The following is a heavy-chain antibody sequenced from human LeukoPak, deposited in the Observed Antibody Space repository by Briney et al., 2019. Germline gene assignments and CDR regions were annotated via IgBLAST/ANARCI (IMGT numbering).Heavy chain of an antibody. CDR1: GFTFSSYA. CDR3: AKLILGARSLFDF. V-gene: IGHV3-23*01. CDR2: ISSSGGST. D-gene: IGHD1-26*01. Sequence: PGGSLRLSCAASGFTFSSYAMSWLRQAPEKGLEWVSGISSSGGSTYYADSVKGRFTISRDNSKNTLYLQMSSLRADDTAMYYCAKLILGARSLFDFRGQGILVTVSS. J-gene: IGHJ4*02.